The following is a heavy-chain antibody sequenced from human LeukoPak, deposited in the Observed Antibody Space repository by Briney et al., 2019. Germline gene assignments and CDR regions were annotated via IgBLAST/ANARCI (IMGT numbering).Heavy chain of an antibody. V-gene: IGHV4-39*07. Sequence: PSETLSLTCTVSGGSITSSSYYWGWIRQPPGKGLEWIGTIYYSGSTYYNPSLKSRVTISIDTSKNQFSLKLSSVTAADTAVYYCARQKWEQQGRDYYFNVDVWGPGTTVIVSS. CDR1: GGSITSSSYY. J-gene: IGHJ6*02. CDR2: IYYSGST. D-gene: IGHD1/OR15-1a*01. CDR3: ARQKWEQQGRDYYFNVDV.